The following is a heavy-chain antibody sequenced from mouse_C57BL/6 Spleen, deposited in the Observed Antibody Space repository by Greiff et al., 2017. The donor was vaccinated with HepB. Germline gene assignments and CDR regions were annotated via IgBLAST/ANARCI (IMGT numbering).Heavy chain of an antibody. Sequence: VKLMESGAELVKPGASVKISCKASGYAFSSYWMNWVKQRPGKGLEWIGQIYPGDGDTNYNGKFKGKATLTADKSSSTAYMQLSSLTSEDSAVYFCARDYGNYFYYFDYWGQGTTLTVSS. D-gene: IGHD2-1*01. CDR1: GYAFSSYW. J-gene: IGHJ2*01. V-gene: IGHV1-80*01. CDR3: ARDYGNYFYYFDY. CDR2: IYPGDGDT.